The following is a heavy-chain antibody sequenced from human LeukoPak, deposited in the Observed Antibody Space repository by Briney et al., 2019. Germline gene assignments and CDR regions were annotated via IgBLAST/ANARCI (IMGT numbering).Heavy chain of an antibody. Sequence: RPGGSLRLSCAASGFTFNFTFSDYYMNWIRQAPGKGLEWVSYISSSGSAIYYADSVKGRFTISRDNAKNSLYLQMNSLRAEDTAVYYCARLSPSEGNTNYRPSDYWSQGTLVIVSS. D-gene: IGHD4-11*01. J-gene: IGHJ4*02. CDR1: GFTFNFTFSDYY. CDR2: ISSSGSAI. V-gene: IGHV3-11*04. CDR3: ARLSPSEGNTNYRPSDY.